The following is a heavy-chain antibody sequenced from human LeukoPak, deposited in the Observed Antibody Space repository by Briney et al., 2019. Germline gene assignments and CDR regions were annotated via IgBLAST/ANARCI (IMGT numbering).Heavy chain of an antibody. D-gene: IGHD2-21*01. CDR3: ARAPQRSYQHNWFDP. Sequence: SETLSLTCAVYAGSFSGYYWSWIRQPPGKGLEWIGEINHSGSTNYNPSLKSRVTISVDTSKNQFSLKLSSVTAADTAVYYCARAPQRSYQHNWFDPWGQGTLVTVSS. CDR2: INHSGST. CDR1: AGSFSGYY. J-gene: IGHJ5*02. V-gene: IGHV4-34*01.